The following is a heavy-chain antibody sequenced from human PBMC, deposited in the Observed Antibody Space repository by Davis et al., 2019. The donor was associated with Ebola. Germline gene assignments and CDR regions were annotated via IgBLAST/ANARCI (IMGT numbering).Heavy chain of an antibody. J-gene: IGHJ4*02. Sequence: PSETLSLTCTVSGGSVSSGSYYWSWIRQPPGKGLEWIGYIYYSGSTNYNPSLKSRVTISVDTSKNQFSLKLSSVTAADTAVYYCARDSGSYNEYWGQGTLVTVSS. CDR1: GGSVSSGSYY. D-gene: IGHD1-26*01. CDR3: ARDSGSYNEY. CDR2: IYYSGST. V-gene: IGHV4-61*01.